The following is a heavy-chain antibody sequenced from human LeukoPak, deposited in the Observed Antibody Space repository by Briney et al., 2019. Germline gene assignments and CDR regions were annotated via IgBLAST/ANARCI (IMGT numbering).Heavy chain of an antibody. J-gene: IGHJ5*02. CDR2: INHSGST. Sequence: SETLSLTCSVSGASISSHYWSWIRQPPGKGLEWIGEINHSGSTNYNPSLKSRVTISVDTSKNQFSLKLSSVTAADTAVYYCARLLGLGSHAAWFDPWGQGTLVTVSS. D-gene: IGHD3-16*01. CDR1: GASISSHY. V-gene: IGHV4-34*01. CDR3: ARLLGLGSHAAWFDP.